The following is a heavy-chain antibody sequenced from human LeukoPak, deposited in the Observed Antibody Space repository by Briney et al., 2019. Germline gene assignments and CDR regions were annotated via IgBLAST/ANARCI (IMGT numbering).Heavy chain of an antibody. V-gene: IGHV3-66*01. CDR3: ARSGWMVSTPFDY. CDR1: GFTVSSNY. Sequence: GGSLRLSCAASGFTVSSNYMSWVRQAPGKGLEWVSILYSGGSTYHADSVEGRFTISRDISKNTVYLHMNRLRAEDTAVYFCARSGWMVSTPFDYWGQGTLVTVSS. J-gene: IGHJ4*02. CDR2: LYSGGST. D-gene: IGHD5/OR15-5a*01.